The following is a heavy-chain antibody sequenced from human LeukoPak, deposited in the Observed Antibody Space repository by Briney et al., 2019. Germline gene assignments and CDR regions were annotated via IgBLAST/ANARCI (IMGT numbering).Heavy chain of an antibody. CDR3: VRHYGP. V-gene: IGHV4-39*01. CDR2: IYDSGST. CDR1: GGSSRSTYYY. Sequence: PSDTLSLTCTVSGGSSRSTYYYWGSIRQPPGKGLEWIGSIYDSGSTYYNPSLKSRVTISVDTSKNQFSLKLNSVTAADTAVYYCVRHYGPWGQGTLVTVPS. J-gene: IGHJ5*02. D-gene: IGHD3-10*01.